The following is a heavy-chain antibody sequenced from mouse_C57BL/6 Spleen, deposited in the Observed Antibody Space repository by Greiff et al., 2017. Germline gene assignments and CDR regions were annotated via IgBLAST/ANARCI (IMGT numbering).Heavy chain of an antibody. J-gene: IGHJ2*01. V-gene: IGHV1-42*01. Sequence: VQLQQSGPELVKPGASVKISCTASGYSFTGYYMHWVKQSPEKSLEWIGEINPSTGGTTDNQKFKAKATLTGDKSSSTAYMQLKSLTSEDSAVYYGARGGDNDDEYYFDYWGQGTTLTVS. CDR1: GYSFTGYY. CDR2: INPSTGGT. D-gene: IGHD2-4*01. CDR3: ARGGDNDDEYYFDY.